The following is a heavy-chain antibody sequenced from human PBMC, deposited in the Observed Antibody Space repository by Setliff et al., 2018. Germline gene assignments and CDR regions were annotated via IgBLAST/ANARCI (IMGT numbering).Heavy chain of an antibody. Sequence: GESLRLSCAASGFTLSSYAMSWVRQAPGKGLEWVSAISGSGGSTYYADSVKGRFTISRDNSKNTLYLQMNSLRAEDTAVYYCAKETRITMIVVPHDAFDIWGQGTMVTVSS. CDR2: ISGSGGST. J-gene: IGHJ3*02. CDR1: GFTLSSYA. D-gene: IGHD3-22*01. CDR3: AKETRITMIVVPHDAFDI. V-gene: IGHV3-23*01.